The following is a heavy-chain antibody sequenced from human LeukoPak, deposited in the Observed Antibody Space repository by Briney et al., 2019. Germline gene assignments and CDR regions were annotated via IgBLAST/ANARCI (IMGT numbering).Heavy chain of an antibody. D-gene: IGHD6-13*01. Sequence: PSETLSLTCTVYGGSFSGYYWSWIRQPPGKGLEWIGEINHSGSTNYNPSLKSRVTISVDTSKNQFSLKLSSVTAADTAVYYCASATRVEGSSWFRGYDYWGQGTLVTVSS. V-gene: IGHV4-34*01. CDR3: ASATRVEGSSWFRGYDY. CDR1: GGSFSGYY. J-gene: IGHJ4*02. CDR2: INHSGST.